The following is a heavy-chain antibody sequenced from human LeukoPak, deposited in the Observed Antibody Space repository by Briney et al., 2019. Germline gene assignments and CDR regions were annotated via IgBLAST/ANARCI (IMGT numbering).Heavy chain of an antibody. Sequence: GGSLRLSCAASGFTFDDYAMHWVRQAPGKGLEWVSGISWNSGSIGYADSVKGRFTISRDNAKNSLYLQMNSLRAEDTAVYYCAKRPSDYGDYVSYFDYWGRGTLVTVSS. CDR2: ISWNSGSI. J-gene: IGHJ4*02. D-gene: IGHD4-17*01. CDR1: GFTFDDYA. V-gene: IGHV3-9*01. CDR3: AKRPSDYGDYVSYFDY.